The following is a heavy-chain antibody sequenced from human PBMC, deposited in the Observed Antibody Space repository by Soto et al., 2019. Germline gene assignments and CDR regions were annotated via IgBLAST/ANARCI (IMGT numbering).Heavy chain of an antibody. D-gene: IGHD6-13*01. V-gene: IGHV4-39*01. Sequence: SETLSLTCTVSGGSISSSSYYWGWIRQPPGKGLEWIGSIYYSGSTYYNPSLKSRVTISVDTSKNQFSLKLSSVTAADTAVYYFARLIAAAGDDYYYGMDVWGQGTTVTVSS. CDR2: IYYSGST. CDR1: GGSISSSSYY. J-gene: IGHJ6*02. CDR3: ARLIAAAGDDYYYGMDV.